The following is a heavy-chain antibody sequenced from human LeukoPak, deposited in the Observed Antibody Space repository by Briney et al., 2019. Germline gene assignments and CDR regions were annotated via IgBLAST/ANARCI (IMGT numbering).Heavy chain of an antibody. V-gene: IGHV3-11*01. Sequence: PGGSLRLSCAASGFTFSDYAMSWIRQAPGQGLEWVSYISRGGDTIDYADSVKGRFSISRDNAKNSLYLQMNSLRAEDTAVYYCAGYHWNSGVVYWGQGTLVTVSS. CDR3: AGYHWNSGVVY. CDR2: ISRGGDTI. CDR1: GFTFSDYA. J-gene: IGHJ4*02. D-gene: IGHD1-7*01.